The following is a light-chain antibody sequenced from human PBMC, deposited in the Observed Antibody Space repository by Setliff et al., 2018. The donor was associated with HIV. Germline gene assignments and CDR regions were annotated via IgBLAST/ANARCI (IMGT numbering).Light chain of an antibody. CDR3: SSYTSTSTLCV. Sequence: QSVLTQPPSASGSPGQSVTISCTGTSSDVGGYKFVSWYQQHPGKAPKLMIYDVSNRPSGVSNRFSGSKSGNTASLTISGLQAEDEADYYCSSYTSTSTLCVFGTGTKVTVL. V-gene: IGLV2-14*01. J-gene: IGLJ1*01. CDR2: DVS. CDR1: SSDVGGYKF.